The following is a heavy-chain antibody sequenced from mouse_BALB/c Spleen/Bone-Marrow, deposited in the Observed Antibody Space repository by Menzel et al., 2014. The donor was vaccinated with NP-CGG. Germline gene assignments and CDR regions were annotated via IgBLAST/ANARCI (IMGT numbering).Heavy chain of an antibody. CDR1: GFTFTDYY. Sequence: EVQLQESGGGLVQPGGSLRLSCATSGFTFTDYYMSWVRQPPGKALEWLGFIRNKANGYTTEYSASMKGRFTISRDNSQSILYLQMNTLRAEDSATYYCARDIGLRLRFAYWGQGTLVTVSA. V-gene: IGHV7-3*02. CDR3: ARDIGLRLRFAY. CDR2: IRNKANGYTT. J-gene: IGHJ3*01. D-gene: IGHD1-2*01.